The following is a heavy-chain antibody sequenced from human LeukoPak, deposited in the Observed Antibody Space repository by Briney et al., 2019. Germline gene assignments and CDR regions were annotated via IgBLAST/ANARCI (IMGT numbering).Heavy chain of an antibody. CDR2: INHSGST. D-gene: IGHD1-26*01. CDR3: ARDTPRWRELHDAFDI. CDR1: GGSFSGYY. Sequence: SETLSLTCAVYGGSFSGYYWSWIRQPPGKGLEWIGEINHSGSTNYNPSLKSRVTISVDTSKNQFSLKLSSVTAADTAVYYCARDTPRWRELHDAFDIWGQGTMVTVSS. J-gene: IGHJ3*02. V-gene: IGHV4-34*01.